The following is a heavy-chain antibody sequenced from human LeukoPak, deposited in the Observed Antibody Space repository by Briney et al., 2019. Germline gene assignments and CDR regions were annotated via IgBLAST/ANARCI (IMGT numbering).Heavy chain of an antibody. V-gene: IGHV3-48*04. CDR2: ISSSSTI. CDR3: ARTGNYYGSGSYSSRFDY. Sequence: GGSLRLSCAASGFTFSSYSMNWVRQAPGKGLERVSYISSSSTIYYADSVKGRFTISRDNAKNSLYLQMNSLRAEDTAVYYCARTGNYYGSGSYSSRFDYWGQGTLVTVSS. J-gene: IGHJ4*02. CDR1: GFTFSSYS. D-gene: IGHD3-10*01.